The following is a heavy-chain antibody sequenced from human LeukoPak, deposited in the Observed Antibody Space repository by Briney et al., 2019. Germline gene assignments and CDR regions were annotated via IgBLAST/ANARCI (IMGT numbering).Heavy chain of an antibody. D-gene: IGHD5-12*01. Sequence: RGSLRLSCAASGFTFSSYEMNWVRQAPGKGLEWVSYISGSGSTIYYADSVKGRFTISRDNAKNSLYLQMNSLRAEDTAVYYCARDAYSGYDFDYWGQGTLVTVSS. J-gene: IGHJ4*02. CDR2: ISGSGSTI. V-gene: IGHV3-48*03. CDR3: ARDAYSGYDFDY. CDR1: GFTFSSYE.